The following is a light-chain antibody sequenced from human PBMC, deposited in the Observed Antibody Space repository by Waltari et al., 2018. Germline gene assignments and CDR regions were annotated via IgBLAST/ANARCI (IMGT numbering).Light chain of an antibody. Sequence: SASGSPGQSVTISCTGTSSDVGGYPYVSWYQHHPGKPPKLIVYEVTQRPSGVPDRFSGSKSGNTASLTVSGLQAEDEAEYYCSSYARDNAVVFGGGTRLTVL. CDR1: SSDVGGYPY. J-gene: IGLJ2*01. CDR3: SSYARDNAVV. V-gene: IGLV2-8*01. CDR2: EVT.